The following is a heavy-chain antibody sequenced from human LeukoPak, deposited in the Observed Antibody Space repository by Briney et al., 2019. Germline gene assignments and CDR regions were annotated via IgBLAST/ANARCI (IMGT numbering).Heavy chain of an antibody. Sequence: GGSLRLSCAASGLTFNTYWMTWVRQAPGKGLEWVANINRDGSEKNYVDSVRGRFTISRDNTKNSLYLQMNSLTVEDTAVYYCVRGPGYRSDYWGQGTLVTVSS. CDR1: GLTFNTYW. D-gene: IGHD5-12*01. J-gene: IGHJ4*02. CDR2: INRDGSEK. V-gene: IGHV3-7*05. CDR3: VRGPGYRSDY.